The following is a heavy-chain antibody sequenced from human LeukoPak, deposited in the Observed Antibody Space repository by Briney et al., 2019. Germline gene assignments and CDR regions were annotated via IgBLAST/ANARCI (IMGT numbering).Heavy chain of an antibody. CDR3: AKRFGESPAGGFDI. CDR1: GFTFSNYG. D-gene: IGHD3-10*01. CDR2: ISYDGSNK. J-gene: IGHJ3*02. Sequence: PGGSLRLSCAVSGFTFSNYGMHWVRQAPGKGLEWVAVISYDGSNKYYADSVKGRFTISRDNSKNTLYLQMNNLRAEDTAVYYCAKRFGESPAGGFDIWGQGTMVTVSS. V-gene: IGHV3-30*18.